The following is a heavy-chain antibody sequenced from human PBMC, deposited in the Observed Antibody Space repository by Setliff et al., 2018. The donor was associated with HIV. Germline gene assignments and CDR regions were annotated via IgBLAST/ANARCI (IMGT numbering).Heavy chain of an antibody. J-gene: IGHJ3*01. CDR3: ARHGFNMLMGMDVFDL. CDR2: IQYGDIS. CDR1: GASTSSYY. V-gene: IGHV4-59*08. D-gene: IGHD3-10*02. Sequence: KASETLSLTCTVSGASTSSYYWSWIRQPPGKGPEWIASIQYGDISHYNPSLQSRVTISVDTSKNQFSLKLSSVTAADTAVYYCARHGFNMLMGMDVFDLWGPGTMVTVSS.